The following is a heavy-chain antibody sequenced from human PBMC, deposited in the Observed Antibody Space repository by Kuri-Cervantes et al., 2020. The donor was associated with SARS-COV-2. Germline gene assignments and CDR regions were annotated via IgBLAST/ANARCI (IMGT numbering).Heavy chain of an antibody. J-gene: IGHJ6*02. CDR3: ASCPGGLPYYYYGMDV. CDR2: IYYSGST. V-gene: IGHV4-30-4*01. Sequence: SETLSLICTVSGGSISSADYYWSWIRQPPGKGLEWIGYIYYSGSTYYNPSLKSRITISVDTSKNQFSLKLSSVTAADTTVYYCASCPGGLPYYYYGMDVWGQGTTVTVSS. CDR1: GGSISSADYY. D-gene: IGHD5-18*01.